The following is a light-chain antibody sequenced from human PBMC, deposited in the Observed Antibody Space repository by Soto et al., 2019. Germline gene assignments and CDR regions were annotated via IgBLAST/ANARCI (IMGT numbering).Light chain of an antibody. Sequence: QSALTQPPSASGSPGQSVTISCTGTSSDVGGYNYVSWYQQHPGKVPTLMVYEVNKRPAGVPELFSGSKSGNTASLTVSGLQAEDEADYYFTSYAGGNNVFGTGTKLTVL. J-gene: IGLJ1*01. CDR1: SSDVGGYNY. CDR3: TSYAGGNNV. CDR2: EVN. V-gene: IGLV2-8*01.